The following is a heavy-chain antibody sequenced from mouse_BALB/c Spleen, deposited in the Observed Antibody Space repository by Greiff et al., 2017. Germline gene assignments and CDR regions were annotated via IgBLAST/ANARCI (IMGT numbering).Heavy chain of an antibody. V-gene: IGHV5-9-4*01. CDR3: ARHAYYGNPMDY. CDR1: GFTFSSYA. CDR2: ISSGGSYT. J-gene: IGHJ4*01. D-gene: IGHD2-10*01. Sequence: EVQGVESGGGLVQPGGSLKLSCAASGFTFSSYAMSWVRQSPEKRLEWVAEISSGGSYTYYPDTVTGRFTISRDNAKNTLYLEMSSLRSEDTAMYYCARHAYYGNPMDYWGQGTSVTVSS.